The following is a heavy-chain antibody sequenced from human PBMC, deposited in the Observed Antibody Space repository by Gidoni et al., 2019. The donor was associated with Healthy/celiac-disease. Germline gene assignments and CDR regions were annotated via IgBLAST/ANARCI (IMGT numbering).Heavy chain of an antibody. CDR2: IKQDGSEK. J-gene: IGHJ5*02. CDR3: AREERIFGVVIRFDP. D-gene: IGHD3-3*01. CDR1: GFTFSSYW. Sequence: EVQLVESGGGLVQPGGSLRLSCAASGFTFSSYWMSWVRQAPGKGLEWVANIKQDGSEKYYVDSVKGRFTISRDNAKNSLYLQMNSLRAEDTAVYYCAREERIFGVVIRFDPWGQGTLVTVSS. V-gene: IGHV3-7*01.